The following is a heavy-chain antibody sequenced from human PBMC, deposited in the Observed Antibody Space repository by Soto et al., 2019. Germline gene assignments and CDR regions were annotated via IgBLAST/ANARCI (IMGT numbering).Heavy chain of an antibody. D-gene: IGHD5-12*01. V-gene: IGHV1-69*02. J-gene: IGHJ2*01. CDR2: IIPILGIA. CDR3: ARVSLATIKDWYLDL. Sequence: QVQLVHSGAEVKKPGSSVKVSCKASGGTFSSYTISWVRQAPGQGLEWMGRIIPILGIANYAQKFQGRVTITADKSTSTAYMELSSLRYEDTAVYYCARVSLATIKDWYLDLWGRVPLVTVSS. CDR1: GGTFSSYT.